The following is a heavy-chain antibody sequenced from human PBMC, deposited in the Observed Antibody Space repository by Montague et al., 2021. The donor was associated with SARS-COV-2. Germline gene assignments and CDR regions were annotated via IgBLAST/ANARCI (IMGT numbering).Heavy chain of an antibody. D-gene: IGHD3-10*01. Sequence: SETLSLTCAVRGGSFTNYYWNWIRQSPGKGLEPLGEINHSGSTNYNPSLKGRVTISVDMSKSQVSLNLTSVTAADTAIYYCARARGRTGWFDSWGQGNQVT. CDR2: INHSGST. CDR3: ARARGRTGWFDS. J-gene: IGHJ5*01. V-gene: IGHV4-34*01. CDR1: GGSFTNYY.